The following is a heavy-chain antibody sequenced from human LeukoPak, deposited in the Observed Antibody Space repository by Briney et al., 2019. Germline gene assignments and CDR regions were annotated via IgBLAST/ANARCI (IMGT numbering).Heavy chain of an antibody. CDR3: ARLGVWSGTYFRYFDF. V-gene: IGHV3-23*01. Sequence: PGGSLRLSCAASGLTFSSYAMSWVRQAPGKGLEWVSAISGSGGSTYYADSVKGRFTISRDNSKNTVYLQMNSLRAEDTALYYCARLGVWSGTYFRYFDFWGQGTLVTVSS. J-gene: IGHJ4*02. CDR1: GLTFSSYA. D-gene: IGHD1-26*01. CDR2: ISGSGGST.